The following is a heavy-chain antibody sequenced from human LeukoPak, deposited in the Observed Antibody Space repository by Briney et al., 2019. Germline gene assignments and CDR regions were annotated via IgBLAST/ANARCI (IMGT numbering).Heavy chain of an antibody. CDR2: INYSGTT. CDR3: ARDRSVYYDSSGYSHTTYYYYYGMDV. J-gene: IGHJ6*02. Sequence: PSETLSLTCTVSGGSISSSSYYWGWIRQPPGKGLEWIGSINYSGTTYYNPALKSRVTTFVDTSKNQFSLRLSSVTAADTAVYYCARDRSVYYDSSGYSHTTYYYYYGMDVWGQGTTVTVSS. CDR1: GGSISSSSYY. V-gene: IGHV4-39*02. D-gene: IGHD3-22*01.